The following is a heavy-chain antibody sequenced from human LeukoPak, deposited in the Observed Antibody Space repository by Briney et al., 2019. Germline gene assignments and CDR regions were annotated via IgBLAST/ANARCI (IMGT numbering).Heavy chain of an antibody. CDR1: GYTFTSYG. J-gene: IGHJ3*02. V-gene: IGHV1-18*01. D-gene: IGHD2-15*01. CDR2: ISPYNDNA. Sequence: ASVKVSCKASGYTFTSYGITWVRQAPGQGLEWMGWISPYNDNANYAQKLQGRVTTTTDTSTSTAYMELRSLRSDDTAVYYCARAGYCSGGSCHTGAFDIWGQGTMVTGSS. CDR3: ARAGYCSGGSCHTGAFDI.